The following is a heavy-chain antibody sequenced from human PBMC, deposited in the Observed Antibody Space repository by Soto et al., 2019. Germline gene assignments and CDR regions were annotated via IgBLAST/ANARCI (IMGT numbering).Heavy chain of an antibody. CDR2: ISSSSSYI. CDR3: AREGCSSTSCRYYFDY. J-gene: IGHJ4*02. CDR1: GFTFSSYS. V-gene: IGHV3-21*01. Sequence: PGGSLRLSCAASGFTFSSYSMNWVRQAPGKGLEWVSSISSSSSYIYYADSVKGRFTISRDNAKNSLYLQMNSLRAEDTAVYYCAREGCSSTSCRYYFDYWGQGTLVTVSS. D-gene: IGHD2-2*01.